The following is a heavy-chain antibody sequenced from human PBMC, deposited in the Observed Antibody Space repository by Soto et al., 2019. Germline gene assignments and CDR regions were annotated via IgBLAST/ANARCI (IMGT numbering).Heavy chain of an antibody. CDR1: GDRVSSNSAA. D-gene: IGHD3-9*01. CDR3: AGGRGYYDILTGYSPYYYYYGMDV. Sequence: SQTLSLTCAISGDRVSSNSAAWNWIRQSPSRGLEWLGRTYYRSKWYNDYAVSVKSRITINPDTAKNQISLQLNSVTPEDTAVYYCAGGRGYYDILTGYSPYYYYYGMDVWGQGTLVTVSS. CDR2: TYYRSKWYN. J-gene: IGHJ6*02. V-gene: IGHV6-1*01.